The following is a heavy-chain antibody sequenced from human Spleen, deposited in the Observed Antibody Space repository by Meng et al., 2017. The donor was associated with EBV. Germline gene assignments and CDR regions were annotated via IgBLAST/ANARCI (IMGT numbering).Heavy chain of an antibody. J-gene: IGHJ5*02. CDR2: IYYSGST. V-gene: IGHV4-59*01. CDR3: ARVRDYGDYLNWFDP. CDR1: GGFISSYY. D-gene: IGHD4-17*01. Sequence: HVQLQESVPGLVKPSETLSLTCTGSGGFISSYYWSWIRQPPGKGLEWIGYIYYSGSTNYNPSLKSRVTISVDTSKNQFSLKLSSVTAADTAVYYCARVRDYGDYLNWFDPWGQGTLVTVSS.